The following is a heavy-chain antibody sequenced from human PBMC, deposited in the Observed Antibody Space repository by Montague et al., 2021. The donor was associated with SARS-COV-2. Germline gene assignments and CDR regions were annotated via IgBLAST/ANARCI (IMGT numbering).Heavy chain of an antibody. CDR1: GYSFSNYW. V-gene: IGHV5-51*01. J-gene: IGHJ6*02. CDR2: IYPGDSDT. Sequence: QSGAEVKKPGESLKISCKGSGYSFSNYWIGWVRQMPGKGLEWVGLIYPGDSDTRYSPSFQCQVTISADTSTSTAYLQWSSLKASDTAMYYCARHRGGVDFYYFYGMDVWGQGTTVTVSS. D-gene: IGHD3/OR15-3a*01. CDR3: ARHRGGVDFYYFYGMDV.